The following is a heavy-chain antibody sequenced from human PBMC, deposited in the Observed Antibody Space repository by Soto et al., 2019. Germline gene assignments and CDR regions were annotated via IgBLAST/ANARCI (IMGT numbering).Heavy chain of an antibody. CDR3: ARGDGSVTAGYYYYGMDV. V-gene: IGHV4-59*01. D-gene: IGHD1-26*01. CDR1: GGSISGYY. CDR2: IYYSGST. Sequence: SETLALTCTVSGGSISGYYWSWIRQPPGKGLEWIAYIYYSGSTNYNPSLKSRVTISVDTSKNQFSLKLSSVTAADTAVYYCARGDGSVTAGYYYYGMDVWGQGTTVTVSS. J-gene: IGHJ6*02.